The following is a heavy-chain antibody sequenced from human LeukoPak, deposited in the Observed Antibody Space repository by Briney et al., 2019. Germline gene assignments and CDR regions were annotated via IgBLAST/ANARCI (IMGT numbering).Heavy chain of an antibody. D-gene: IGHD5-18*01. Sequence: GESLKISCKGSGYIFTTYWIAWVRQMPGKGLEWMGTVYPGDSETRDNPSFQGQVIISTDKSTNTAYLQWSSLKASDTAMYYCARHKGYGNYYYYDLDVWGQGTTVTVSS. CDR1: GYIFTTYW. CDR2: VYPGDSET. V-gene: IGHV5-51*01. CDR3: ARHKGYGNYYYYDLDV. J-gene: IGHJ6*02.